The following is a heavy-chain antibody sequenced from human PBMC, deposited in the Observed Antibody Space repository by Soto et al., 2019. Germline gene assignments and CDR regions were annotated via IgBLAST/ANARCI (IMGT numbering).Heavy chain of an antibody. CDR3: AKDRSSAANPHYDFWSGYEYYYYGMDV. Sequence: GGSLRLSCAASGFTFSSYGMHWVRQAPGKGLEWVAVISYDGSNKYYADSVRGRFTISRDNSKNTLYLQMNSLRAEDTAVYYCAKDRSSAANPHYDFWSGYEYYYYGMDVWGQGTTVTVSS. CDR1: GFTFSSYG. D-gene: IGHD3-3*01. J-gene: IGHJ6*02. V-gene: IGHV3-30*18. CDR2: ISYDGSNK.